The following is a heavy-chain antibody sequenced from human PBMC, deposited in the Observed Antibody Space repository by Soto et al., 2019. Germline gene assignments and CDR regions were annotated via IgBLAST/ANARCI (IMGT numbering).Heavy chain of an antibody. D-gene: IGHD3-10*01. CDR1: GYTFIGYY. CDR2: INPNNGGT. CDR3: ARRRGNYPITEFLQY. J-gene: IGHJ1*01. V-gene: IGHV1-2*02. Sequence: ALVKVSCKTSGYTFIGYYVHWVRQVPGQGLEWMGWINPNNGGTKYAQRFQGRLTMTRDTSINTAYMELSRLTTDDTAVYYCARRRGNYPITEFLQYWGQGTLVTVSS.